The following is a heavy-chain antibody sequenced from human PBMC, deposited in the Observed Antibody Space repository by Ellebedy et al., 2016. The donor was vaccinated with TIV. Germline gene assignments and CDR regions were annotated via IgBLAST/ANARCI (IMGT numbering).Heavy chain of an antibody. CDR1: GFTFSSYT. D-gene: IGHD2-21*01. V-gene: IGHV3-21*01. CDR3: ARARTAHSGVWYFDY. Sequence: PGGSLRLSCAVSGFTFSSYTMIWVRQAPGKGLERVSSITVSSTYIYYADSVKGRFTISRDNAQNSLYLQMNSLRAEDTAVYYCARARTAHSGVWYFDYWGQGTLVTVSS. CDR2: ITVSSTYI. J-gene: IGHJ4*02.